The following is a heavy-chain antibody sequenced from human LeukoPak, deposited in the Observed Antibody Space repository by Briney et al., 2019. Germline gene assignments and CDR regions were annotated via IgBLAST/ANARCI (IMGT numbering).Heavy chain of an antibody. CDR1: GYTFTNYG. J-gene: IGHJ4*02. CDR2: ISGYNGHP. CDR3: ASQYYDFWSGYSPFDY. V-gene: IGHV1-18*01. Sequence: ASVKVSCKASGYTFTNYGISWVRQAPGQGLEWMGWISGYNGHPNYAEKLQGRVTMTTDTSTSTAYMELRSLRSDDTAVYYCASQYYDFWSGYSPFDYWGQGTLVTVSS. D-gene: IGHD3-3*01.